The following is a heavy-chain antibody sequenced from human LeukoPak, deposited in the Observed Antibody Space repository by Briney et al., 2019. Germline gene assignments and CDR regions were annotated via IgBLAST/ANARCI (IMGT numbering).Heavy chain of an antibody. CDR2: INHSGST. CDR1: GGSFSGYY. CDR3: ATSLENSNDSSGYSDY. V-gene: IGHV4-34*01. D-gene: IGHD3-22*01. Sequence: LETLSLTCAVYGGSFSGYYWSWIRQPPGKGLEWIGEINHSGSTNYNPSLKSRVTISVDTSKNQFSLKLSSVTAADTAVYYCATSLENSNDSSGYSDYWGQGTLVTVSS. J-gene: IGHJ4*02.